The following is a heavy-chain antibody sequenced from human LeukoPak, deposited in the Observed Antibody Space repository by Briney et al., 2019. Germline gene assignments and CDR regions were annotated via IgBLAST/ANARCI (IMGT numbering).Heavy chain of an antibody. J-gene: IGHJ4*02. V-gene: IGHV4-4*07. D-gene: IGHD3-9*01. CDR1: GGSISGYY. CDR3: ARDREGAYDILTGYSVYYFDY. Sequence: PSETLSLTCTVSGGSISGYYWSWIRQPAGKGLEWIGRIYTSGSTNYNPSLKSRVTMSVDTSKNQFSLKLSSVTAADTAVYYCARDREGAYDILTGYSVYYFDYWGQGTLVTVSS. CDR2: IYTSGST.